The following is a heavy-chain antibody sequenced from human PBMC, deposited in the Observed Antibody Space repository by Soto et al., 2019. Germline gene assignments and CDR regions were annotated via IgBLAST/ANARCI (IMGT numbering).Heavy chain of an antibody. Sequence: ASVKVSCKASGYTFTSYDINWVRQATGQGLEWMGWMNPNSGNTGYAQKFQGRVNMTRNTSISTAYMELSSLRSEDRAVYYCARLYFYCSGGSCYSPFDPWGQGTLVTVSS. CDR3: ARLYFYCSGGSCYSPFDP. CDR1: GYTFTSYD. D-gene: IGHD2-15*01. V-gene: IGHV1-8*01. J-gene: IGHJ5*02. CDR2: MNPNSGNT.